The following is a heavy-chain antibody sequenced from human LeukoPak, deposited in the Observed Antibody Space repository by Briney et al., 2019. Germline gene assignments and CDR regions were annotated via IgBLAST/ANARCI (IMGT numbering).Heavy chain of an antibody. Sequence: GGSLRLSCAASGFTFSSYAMHWVRQAPGKGLEWVAVISYDGSNKYYADSVKGRFTISRDNSKNTLYLQMNSLRAEDTAVYYCARGHYGVVITNRGSDYWGQGTLVTVSS. CDR3: ARGHYGVVITNRGSDY. CDR2: ISYDGSNK. D-gene: IGHD3-22*01. J-gene: IGHJ4*02. CDR1: GFTFSSYA. V-gene: IGHV3-30*04.